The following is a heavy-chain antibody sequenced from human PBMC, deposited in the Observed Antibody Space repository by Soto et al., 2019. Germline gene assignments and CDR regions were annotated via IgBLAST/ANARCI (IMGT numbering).Heavy chain of an antibody. CDR3: AKGGGSCCFDC. D-gene: IGHD2-15*01. CDR2: ISGSGGNST. Sequence: EVQLLESGGGLVQPGGSLRLSCAASGFTFSTYAMSWVRQAPGKGLEWVSAISGSGGNSTFYGDSVKGRFTISRDNSKTTLYLEMSSLGAEDTAVYYCAKGGGSCCFDCWGQGALVTVSS. V-gene: IGHV3-23*01. J-gene: IGHJ4*02. CDR1: GFTFSTYA.